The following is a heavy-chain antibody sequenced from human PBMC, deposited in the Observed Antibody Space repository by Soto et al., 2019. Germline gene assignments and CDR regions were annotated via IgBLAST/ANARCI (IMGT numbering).Heavy chain of an antibody. D-gene: IGHD4-17*01. CDR1: GFTFSSYG. J-gene: IGHJ6*01. CDR3: AKAGGDYLSELTYYYYGMDV. CDR2: ISYDGSNK. Sequence: QVQLVESGGGVVQPGRSLRLSCAASGFTFSSYGMHWVRQAPGKGLEWVAVISYDGSNKYYADSVKGRFTISRDNSKNTLYLQMNSLRAEDTAVYYCAKAGGDYLSELTYYYYGMDVW. V-gene: IGHV3-30*18.